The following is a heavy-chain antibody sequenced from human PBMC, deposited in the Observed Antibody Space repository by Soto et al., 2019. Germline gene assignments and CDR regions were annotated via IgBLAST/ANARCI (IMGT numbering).Heavy chain of an antibody. CDR1: GFTLQNYA. D-gene: IGHD3-10*01. V-gene: IGHV3-23*01. J-gene: IGHJ5*02. CDR3: AKGKSTGDIDWFDP. CDR2: LIGGHYGT. Sequence: GGSLRLSCTASGFTLQNYAMAWVRQAPGKGLEWVSTLIGGHYGTAYSYSVKGRFTVSRDNSKNCLYLQMNSLGVADTAMYFCAKGKSTGDIDWFDPWGQGSLVTVSS.